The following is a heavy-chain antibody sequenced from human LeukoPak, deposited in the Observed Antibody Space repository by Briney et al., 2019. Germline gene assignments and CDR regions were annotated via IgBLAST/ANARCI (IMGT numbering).Heavy chain of an antibody. V-gene: IGHV1-24*01. D-gene: IGHD3-9*01. CDR1: GYSFILYG. Sequence: ASVKVSCKTSGYSFILYGINWVRQAPGKGLEWMGGFDPEDGETIYAQKFQGRVTMTEDTSTDTAYMELSSLRSEDTAVYYCATTPSGRGRYFDWLLSSWFDPWGQGTLVTVSS. CDR2: FDPEDGET. J-gene: IGHJ5*02. CDR3: ATTPSGRGRYFDWLLSSWFDP.